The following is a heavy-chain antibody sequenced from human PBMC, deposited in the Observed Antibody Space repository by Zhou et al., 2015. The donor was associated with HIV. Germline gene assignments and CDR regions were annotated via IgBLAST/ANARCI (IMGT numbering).Heavy chain of an antibody. CDR3: AREKSNYPESDVDNWFDL. CDR1: GYKFTDYI. V-gene: IGHV1-3*05. CDR2: VSPDNSDT. J-gene: IGHJ5*02. Sequence: IHLLQSGTEEKKSGASVKISCKSSGYKFTDYIINWVRQAPEQALEWVGRVSPDNSDTTFSEVFQGRLSIISDTSTSTTFLTLTDLTTEDTAKYFCAREKSNYPESDVDNWFDLWGQGTTVIVSS. D-gene: IGHD1-1*01.